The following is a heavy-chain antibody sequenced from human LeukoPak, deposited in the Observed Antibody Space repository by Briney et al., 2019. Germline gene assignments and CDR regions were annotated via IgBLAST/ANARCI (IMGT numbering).Heavy chain of an antibody. V-gene: IGHV3-9*03. CDR2: ISWNSGSI. CDR1: GFTFDDYA. D-gene: IGHD3-22*01. CDR3: AKATTYYYDSSIKTAAFDI. J-gene: IGHJ3*02. Sequence: GRSLRLSCAASGFTFDDYAMHWVRQAPGKGLEWVSGISWNSGSIGYADSVKGRFTISRDNTKNSLYLQMSSLRAEDMALYYCAKATTYYYDSSIKTAAFDIWGQGTMVTVSS.